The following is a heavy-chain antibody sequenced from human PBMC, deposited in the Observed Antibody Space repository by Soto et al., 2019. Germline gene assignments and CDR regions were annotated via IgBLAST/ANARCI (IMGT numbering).Heavy chain of an antibody. CDR1: GFTFRSYA. D-gene: IGHD1-1*01. J-gene: IGHJ6*02. CDR2: ISYDGSNQ. CDR3: AIDRLRYNWIEFPYSYSGKDV. V-gene: IGHV3-30-3*01. Sequence: QVPLVESGGGVVQPGRSLSLSCAASGFTFRSYAMHWVRQAPVKGLEWEAGISYDGSNQYYADYVMGRFTISRDNSKNTLYLQMNSLISEYTAVNYWAIDRLRYNWIEFPYSYSGKDVWCQGTTVTVSS.